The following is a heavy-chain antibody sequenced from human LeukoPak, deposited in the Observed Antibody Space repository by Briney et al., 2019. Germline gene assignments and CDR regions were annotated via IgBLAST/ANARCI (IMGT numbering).Heavy chain of an antibody. D-gene: IGHD3-22*01. CDR1: GYTFTSYD. CDR2: MNPNSGNT. CDR3: ASRDSSGYYYIDY. Sequence: ASVKVSCKASGYTFTSYDINWVRQATGQGLEWMGWMNPNSGNTGYAQKFQGSVTMTRNTSISTAYMELSSLRSEDTAVYYCASRDSSGYYYIDYWGQGTLVTVPS. J-gene: IGHJ4*02. V-gene: IGHV1-8*01.